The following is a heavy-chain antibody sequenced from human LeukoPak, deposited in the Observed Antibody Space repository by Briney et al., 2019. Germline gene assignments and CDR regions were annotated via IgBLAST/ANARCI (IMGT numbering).Heavy chain of an antibody. CDR3: ARSPVRWLPFDY. CDR2: IIPIFGTA. J-gene: IGHJ4*02. D-gene: IGHD5-24*01. CDR1: GGTFSSYA. V-gene: IGHV1-69*05. Sequence: GASVKVSCKASGGTFSSYAISWVRQAPGQGPEWMGGIIPIFGTANYAQKFQGRVTITTDESTSTAYMELSSLRSEDTAVYYCARSPVRWLPFDYWGQGTLVTVSS.